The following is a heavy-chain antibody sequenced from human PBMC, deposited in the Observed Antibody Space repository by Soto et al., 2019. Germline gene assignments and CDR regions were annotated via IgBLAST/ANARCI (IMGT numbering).Heavy chain of an antibody. CDR2: IAGGGVPT. J-gene: IGHJ4*02. CDR3: TRASSYAFDY. D-gene: IGHD2-2*01. Sequence: EVQLVESGGGLVQSGESLRLSCAASGFIFRDYSMNWVRQTPGKGLEWIAHIAGGGVPTYYADSVKGRFTISRDRGKNFLYLQMNGLKGDESGIYYCTRASSYAFDYWGQGALVTVSS. V-gene: IGHV3-48*01. CDR1: GFIFRDYS.